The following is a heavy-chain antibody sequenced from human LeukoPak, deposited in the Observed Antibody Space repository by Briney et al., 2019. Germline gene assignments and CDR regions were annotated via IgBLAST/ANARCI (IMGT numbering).Heavy chain of an antibody. D-gene: IGHD3-16*02. Sequence: GASVKVSCKASGYTFTSYYMHWVRQAPGQGLEWMGIINPSGGSTSYAQKFQGRVTMTRDTSTSTVYMELSSLRSEDTAVYYCARALNPISFSDAFDIWGQGTMVTVSS. CDR3: ARALNPISFSDAFDI. V-gene: IGHV1-46*01. CDR2: INPSGGST. J-gene: IGHJ3*02. CDR1: GYTFTSYY.